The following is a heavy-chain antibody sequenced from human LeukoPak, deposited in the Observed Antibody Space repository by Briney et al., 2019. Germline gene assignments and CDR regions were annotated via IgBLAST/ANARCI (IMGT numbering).Heavy chain of an antibody. Sequence: ASVKVSCKASGYTFTSYGISWVRQAPGQGLEWMGWISAYNGNTNYAQKLQGRVTMTTDTSTSTAYMELGSLRSDDTAVYYCAREVVSSYYDSSGYPGTVGYYGMDVWGQGTTVTVSS. CDR1: GYTFTSYG. D-gene: IGHD3-22*01. V-gene: IGHV1-18*01. J-gene: IGHJ6*02. CDR2: ISAYNGNT. CDR3: AREVVSSYYDSSGYPGTVGYYGMDV.